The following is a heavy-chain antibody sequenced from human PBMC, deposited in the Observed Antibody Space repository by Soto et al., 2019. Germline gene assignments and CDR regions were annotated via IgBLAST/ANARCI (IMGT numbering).Heavy chain of an antibody. CDR3: AKVGPAPRIAAAGRHAYYYYYGMDV. J-gene: IGHJ6*02. CDR1: GFTFSSYA. D-gene: IGHD6-13*01. V-gene: IGHV3-23*01. Sequence: GGSLRLSCAASGFTFSSYAMSWVRQAPGEGLEWVSAISGSGGSTYYADSVKGRFTISRDNSKNTLYLQMNSLRAEDTAVYYCAKVGPAPRIAAAGRHAYYYYYGMDVWGQGTTVTVSS. CDR2: ISGSGGST.